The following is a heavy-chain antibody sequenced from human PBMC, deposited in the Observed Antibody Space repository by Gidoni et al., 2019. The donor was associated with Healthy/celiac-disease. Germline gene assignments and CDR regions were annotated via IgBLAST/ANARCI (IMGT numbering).Heavy chain of an antibody. CDR3: ARLWFGELSTPFFDY. V-gene: IGHV3-53*01. Sequence: EVQLVESGGGLIQPGGSLRLSCAASGFTVSSNYMSWVRQAPGKGLEWVSVIYSGGSTYYADSVKGRFTISRDNSKNTLYLQMNSLRAEDTAVYHCARLWFGELSTPFFDYWGQGTLVTVSS. CDR2: IYSGGST. D-gene: IGHD3-10*01. CDR1: GFTVSSNY. J-gene: IGHJ4*02.